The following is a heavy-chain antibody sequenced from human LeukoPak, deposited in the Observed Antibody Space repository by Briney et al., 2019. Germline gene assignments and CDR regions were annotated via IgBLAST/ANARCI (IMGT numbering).Heavy chain of an antibody. CDR3: ARGDSSSWYGSGWFDP. CDR2: ISSSGSTI. J-gene: IGHJ5*02. Sequence: GGSLRLSCAASGFTFSSYSMNWVRQAPGKGLEWVSYISSSGSTIYSADSVKGRFTISRDNAKNSLYLQMNSLRAEDTAVYYCARGDSSSWYGSGWFDPWGQGTLVTVSS. D-gene: IGHD6-13*01. V-gene: IGHV3-48*04. CDR1: GFTFSSYS.